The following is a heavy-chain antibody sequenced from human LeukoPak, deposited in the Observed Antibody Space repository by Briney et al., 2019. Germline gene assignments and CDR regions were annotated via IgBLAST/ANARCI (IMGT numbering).Heavy chain of an antibody. CDR3: ARDVTMVRGVIVY. J-gene: IGHJ4*02. V-gene: IGHV3-53*01. Sequence: GGSLRLSCAASGFTVSSNYMSWVRQAPGKGLERVSVIYSGGSTYYADSVKGRFTISRDNSKNTLYLQMNSLRAEDTAVYYCARDVTMVRGVIVYWGQGTLVTVSS. D-gene: IGHD3-10*01. CDR2: IYSGGST. CDR1: GFTVSSNY.